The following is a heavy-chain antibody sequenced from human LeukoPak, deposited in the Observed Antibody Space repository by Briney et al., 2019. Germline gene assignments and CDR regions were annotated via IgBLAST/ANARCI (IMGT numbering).Heavy chain of an antibody. J-gene: IGHJ4*02. CDR2: IYYSGST. CDR3: ARKYGDYPYYFDC. V-gene: IGHV4-31*03. Sequence: PSQTLSLTCTVSGGSISSGGYYWSWIRQHPGKGLEWIGYIYYSGSTYYNPSLKSRVTISVDTSKNQLSLKLSSVTAADTAVYYCARKYGDYPYYFDCWGQGTLVTVSS. D-gene: IGHD4-17*01. CDR1: GGSISSGGYY.